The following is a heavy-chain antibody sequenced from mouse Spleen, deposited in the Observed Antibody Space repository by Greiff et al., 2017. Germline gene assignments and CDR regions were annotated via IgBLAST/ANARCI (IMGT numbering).Heavy chain of an antibody. J-gene: IGHJ4*01. CDR3: ARQFITTVVANYYAMDY. CDR2: IYPRSGNT. CDR1: GYTFTSYG. D-gene: IGHD1-1*01. Sequence: QVQLKESGAELARPGASVKLSCKASGYTFTSYGISWVKQRTGQGLEWIGEIYPRSGNTYYHEKFKGKATLTADKSSSTAYMELRSLTSEDSAVYFCARQFITTVVANYYAMDYWGQGTSVTVSS. V-gene: IGHV1-81*01.